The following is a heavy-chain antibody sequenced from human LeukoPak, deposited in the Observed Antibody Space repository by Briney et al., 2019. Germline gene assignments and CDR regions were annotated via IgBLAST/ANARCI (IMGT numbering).Heavy chain of an antibody. Sequence: PSETLSLTCAVYGGSFSGYYWSWIRQPPGKGLEWVGEINHSGSTNYNPSLKSRVTISVDTSKNQFSLKLSSMTAADTAVYYCARTSARKRPSGPARAYYYYYMDVWGKGTTVTVSS. V-gene: IGHV4-34*01. J-gene: IGHJ6*03. CDR2: INHSGST. D-gene: IGHD3-3*01. CDR1: GGSFSGYY. CDR3: ARTSARKRPSGPARAYYYYYMDV.